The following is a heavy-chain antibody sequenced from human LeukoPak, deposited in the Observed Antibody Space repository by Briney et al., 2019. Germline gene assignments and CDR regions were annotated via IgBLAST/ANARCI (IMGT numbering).Heavy chain of an antibody. CDR2: IYHSGST. Sequence: SETLSLTCAVSGGSISSYCYSWIWIPQPPGQGLEGIVYIYHSGSTYYNPSLKSRVTISVDRSKNQFSLKLSSVTAADTAVYYCARGTGGLYSGYVFDYWGQGTLVTVSS. CDR1: GGSISSYCYS. J-gene: IGHJ4*02. CDR3: ARGTGGLYSGYVFDY. V-gene: IGHV4-30-2*01. D-gene: IGHD5-12*01.